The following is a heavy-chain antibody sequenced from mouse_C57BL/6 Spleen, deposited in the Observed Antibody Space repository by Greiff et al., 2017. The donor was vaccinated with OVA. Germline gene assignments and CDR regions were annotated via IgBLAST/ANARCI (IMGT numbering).Heavy chain of an antibody. V-gene: IGHV1-26*01. D-gene: IGHD1-1*02. CDR3: AGGTYVYDVDY. J-gene: IGHJ4*01. CDR1: GYTFTDYY. CDR2: INPNNGGT. Sequence: EVQLQQSGPELVKPGASVKISCTASGYTFTDYYMNWVKQSHGKSLEWIGDINPNNGGTNYNHKFKGKATLTVDKSSSTAYMELRRLTSEDSAVYYCAGGTYVYDVDYWGKGTSVTVSS.